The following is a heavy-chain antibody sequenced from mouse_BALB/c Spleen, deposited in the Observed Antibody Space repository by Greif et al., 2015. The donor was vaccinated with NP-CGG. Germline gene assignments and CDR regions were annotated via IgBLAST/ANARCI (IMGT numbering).Heavy chain of an antibody. CDR2: ISSGGST. V-gene: IGHV5-6-5*01. CDR1: GFTFSSYA. J-gene: IGHJ2*01. CDR3: ARGHFDY. Sequence: EVMLVESGGGLVKPGGSLKLSCAASGFTFSSYAMSWVRQTPEKRLEWVASISSGGSTYYPDSVKGRFTISRDNARNILYLRMSSLRSEDTAMYYCARGHFDYWGQGTTLTVSS.